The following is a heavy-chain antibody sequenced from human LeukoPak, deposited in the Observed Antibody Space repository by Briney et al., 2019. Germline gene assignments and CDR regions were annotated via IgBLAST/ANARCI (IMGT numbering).Heavy chain of an antibody. CDR1: GGTFSSYA. CDR2: IIPILGIA. Sequence: GASVKVSCKASGGTFSSYAISWVRQAPGQGLEWMGRIIPILGIANYAQKFQGRVTITADKSTSTAYMELSSLRSEDTAVYYCARVGTYDSSGSLFDYWGQGTLVTVSS. D-gene: IGHD3-22*01. CDR3: ARVGTYDSSGSLFDY. V-gene: IGHV1-69*04. J-gene: IGHJ4*02.